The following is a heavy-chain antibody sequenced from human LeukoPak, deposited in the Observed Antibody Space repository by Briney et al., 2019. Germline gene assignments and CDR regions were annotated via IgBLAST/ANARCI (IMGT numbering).Heavy chain of an antibody. CDR1: GFTFTTYA. CDR2: INHSGST. J-gene: IGHJ4*02. CDR3: ANYDGYSSGIGKIDY. Sequence: PGGSLRLSCAASGFTFTTYAMSWIRQPPGKGLEWIGEINHSGSTDYNPSLKSRVTISVDTSKNQFSLKLSSVTAADTAVYYCANYDGYSSGIGKIDYWGQGTLVTVSS. D-gene: IGHD6-19*01. V-gene: IGHV4-34*08.